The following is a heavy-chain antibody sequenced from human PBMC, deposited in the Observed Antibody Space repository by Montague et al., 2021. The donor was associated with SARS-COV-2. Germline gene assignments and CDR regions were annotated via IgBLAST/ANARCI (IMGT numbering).Heavy chain of an antibody. CDR3: AKNFPGQFYFDD. V-gene: IGHV3-23*01. D-gene: IGHD2/OR15-2a*01. Sequence: SLRLSWSASGFTFSTYAMNWVRQAPGKGLEWVSGISSGGNKHHADSVKGRFTISRDDSRSTLYLQMHSLRAEDTAMYYCAKNFPGQFYFDDWGQGTLVAVSS. CDR1: GFTFSTYA. J-gene: IGHJ4*02. CDR2: ISSGGNK.